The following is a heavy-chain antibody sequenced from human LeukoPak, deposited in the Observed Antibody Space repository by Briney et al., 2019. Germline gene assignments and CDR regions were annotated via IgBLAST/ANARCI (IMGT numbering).Heavy chain of an antibody. J-gene: IGHJ4*02. Sequence: GRSLRLSCAASRFTFDDYAMHWVRQAPGKGLEWVSGISWNSGSIGYADSVKGRFTISRDNAKNSLYLLMNSLRAEDTALYYCAKGGLGTFDYWGQGTLVTVSS. CDR1: RFTFDDYA. CDR3: AKGGLGTFDY. V-gene: IGHV3-9*01. D-gene: IGHD2-15*01. CDR2: ISWNSGSI.